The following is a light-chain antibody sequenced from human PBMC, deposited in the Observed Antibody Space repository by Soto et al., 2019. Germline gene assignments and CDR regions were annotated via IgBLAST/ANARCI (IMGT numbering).Light chain of an antibody. CDR3: SSYTSSGTQVV. V-gene: IGLV2-14*01. CDR2: DVS. CDR1: SSDVGGYNY. Sequence: QSALTQPASVSGSPGQSITISCTGTSSDVGGYNYVSWYQQHPGKAPKLMIYDVSNRPSGVSHRYSGSKSGNTASLPISGLEAEDEVDYCCSSYTSSGTQVVFGGGTKLTV. J-gene: IGLJ2*01.